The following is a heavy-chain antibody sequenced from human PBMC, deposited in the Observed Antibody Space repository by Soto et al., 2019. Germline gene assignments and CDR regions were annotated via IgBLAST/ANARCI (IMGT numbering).Heavy chain of an antibody. CDR3: ARAKWELLGRYNWFDP. D-gene: IGHD1-26*01. V-gene: IGHV4-59*01. J-gene: IGHJ5*02. CDR2: IYYSGST. Sequence: SETLSLTCTVSGGSISSYYWSWIRQPPGKGLEWIGYIYYSGSTNYNPSLKSRVTISVDTSKNQFSLKLSSVTAADTAVYYCARAKWELLGRYNWFDPWGQGTLVTVSP. CDR1: GGSISSYY.